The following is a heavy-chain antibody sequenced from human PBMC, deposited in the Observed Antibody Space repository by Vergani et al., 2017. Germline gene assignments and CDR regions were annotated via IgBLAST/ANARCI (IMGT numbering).Heavy chain of an antibody. J-gene: IGHJ4*02. V-gene: IGHV5-51*01. CDR3: ARHTTYTDS. CDR1: EYIFCNYW. D-gene: IGHD1-1*01. CDR2: IYPADSST. Sequence: EVELVQSGPEMRKPGESLKISCKGSEYIFCNYWIAWVRQMPGKGLEWMGIIYPADSSTRYSPSLQGQVTISADTSISTAFLQWDSLKASDTALYYCARHTTYTDSWGQGTLVTVSS.